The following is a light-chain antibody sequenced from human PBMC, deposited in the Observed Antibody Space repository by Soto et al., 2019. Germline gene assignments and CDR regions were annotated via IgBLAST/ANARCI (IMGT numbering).Light chain of an antibody. Sequence: EIVMTQSPDTLSVSPGERVTLSCRASQSVSSDLAWYQQKPGQAPRLLIYGASTRATDIAARFSGSGSGTEFTLTISSLQSEDFAVYYCHQYKNWPPYTFGQGNKLEIK. CDR1: QSVSSD. CDR3: HQYKNWPPYT. V-gene: IGKV3-15*01. J-gene: IGKJ2*01. CDR2: GAS.